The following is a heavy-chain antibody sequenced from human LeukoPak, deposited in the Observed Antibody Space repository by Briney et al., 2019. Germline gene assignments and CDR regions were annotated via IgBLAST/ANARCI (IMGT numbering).Heavy chain of an antibody. CDR1: GGSISSGGYY. CDR2: IYHSGST. V-gene: IGHV4-30-2*01. CDR3: SGHQGGSPGDP. Sequence: PSQTLSLTCTVSGGSISSGGYYWSWIRQPPGKGLEWIGYIYHSGSTYYNPSLKSRVTISVDRSKNQFSLKLSSVTAADTAVYYCSGHQGGSPGDPWGQGTLVTVSS. D-gene: IGHD2-15*01. J-gene: IGHJ5*02.